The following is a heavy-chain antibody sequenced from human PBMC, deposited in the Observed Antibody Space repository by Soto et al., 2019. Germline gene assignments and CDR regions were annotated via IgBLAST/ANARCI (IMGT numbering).Heavy chain of an antibody. D-gene: IGHD3-22*01. V-gene: IGHV5-51*01. Sequence: GESLKISCKGSGYSFTNYWIGWVRQMPGKGLEWMGMIYPGDSDTRYSPSFQGQVTISADKSIGTAYLQWSSLKASDTAIYYCARDTFSGDSSGPHYWGQGTLVTVSS. J-gene: IGHJ4*02. CDR1: GYSFTNYW. CDR3: ARDTFSGDSSGPHY. CDR2: IYPGDSDT.